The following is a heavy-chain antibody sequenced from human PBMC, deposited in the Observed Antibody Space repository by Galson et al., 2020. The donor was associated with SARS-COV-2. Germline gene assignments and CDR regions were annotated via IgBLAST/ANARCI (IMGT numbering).Heavy chain of an antibody. V-gene: IGHV3-48*02. J-gene: IGHJ6*02. Sequence: GGSLRLSCAASGFTFSSYSMNWVRQAPGKGLEWVSYISSSSSTIYYADSVKGRFTISRDNAKNSLYLQMNSLRDEDTAVYYCARDPPDYDFWSGYPRRGGYGMDVWGQGTTVTVSS. CDR1: GFTFSSYS. D-gene: IGHD3-3*01. CDR3: ARDPPDYDFWSGYPRRGGYGMDV. CDR2: ISSSSSTI.